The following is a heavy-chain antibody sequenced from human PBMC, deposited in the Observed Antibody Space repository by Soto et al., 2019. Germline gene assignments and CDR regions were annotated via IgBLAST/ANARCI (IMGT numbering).Heavy chain of an antibody. D-gene: IGHD3-10*01. V-gene: IGHV4-30-4*01. CDR2: IYYSGST. J-gene: IGHJ6*02. Sequence: QVQLQESGPGLVKPSQSLSLTCTVSGGSISSGDYYWSWIRHPPGKGLEWIGYIYYSGSTYYNPSLKSRVTISVDTSKNQFSLKLSSVTAADTAVYYCARFPGRGNYYYYGMDVWGQGTTVTVSS. CDR3: ARFPGRGNYYYYGMDV. CDR1: GGSISSGDYY.